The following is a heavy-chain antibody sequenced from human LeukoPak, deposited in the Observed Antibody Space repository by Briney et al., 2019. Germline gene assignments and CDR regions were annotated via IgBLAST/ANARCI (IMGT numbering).Heavy chain of an antibody. J-gene: IGHJ4*02. CDR3: EGRAELGRGFDY. D-gene: IGHD7-27*01. CDR2: IYDGGTT. V-gene: IGHV3-66*01. Sequence: PGGSLRLSCAASGFTDSSSYMSWVRQAPGEGLEWVSSIYDGGTTHHADSLKGRFTISRDNSKNTLYLQTNSLTAEDTAVYYCEGRAELGRGFDYWGQGTLVTVSS. CDR1: GFTDSSSY.